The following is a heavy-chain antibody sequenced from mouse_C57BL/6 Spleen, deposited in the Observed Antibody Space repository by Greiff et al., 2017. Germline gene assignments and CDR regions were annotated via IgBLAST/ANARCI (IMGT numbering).Heavy chain of an antibody. D-gene: IGHD1-1*01. CDR2: IYPKSGST. V-gene: IGHV1-64*01. Sequence: QVQLQQSGAELVKPGASVKLSCKASGYTFTSYWMHWVKQRPGQGLEWIGMIYPKSGSTNYNEKFKSKATLTVDKSSSPAYMKLSSLTSEDSAVYYWADYYGSSLDYWGQGTTLTVAS. CDR3: ADYYGSSLDY. J-gene: IGHJ2*01. CDR1: GYTFTSYW.